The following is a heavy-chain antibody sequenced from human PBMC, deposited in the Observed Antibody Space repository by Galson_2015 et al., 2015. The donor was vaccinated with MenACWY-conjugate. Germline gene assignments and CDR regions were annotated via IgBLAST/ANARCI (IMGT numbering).Heavy chain of an antibody. CDR3: ARERGNKVYYSDY. CDR1: GDTFTTYR. Sequence: SVKVSCKASGDTFTTYRVHWVRQAPGQGLEWMGILNPDSGSTAYAPKFQGRITMTRDASTSTVYMALSSLRSEDTAVSYCARERGNKVYYSDYWGQGTLVAVSS. D-gene: IGHD1/OR15-1a*01. J-gene: IGHJ4*02. CDR2: LNPDSGST. V-gene: IGHV1-46*01.